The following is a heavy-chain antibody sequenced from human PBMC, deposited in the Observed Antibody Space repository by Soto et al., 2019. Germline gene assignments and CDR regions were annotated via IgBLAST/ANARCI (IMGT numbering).Heavy chain of an antibody. CDR2: IYYSGST. CDR3: ARHLRVFGYNWFDP. CDR1: GGSISSSSYY. V-gene: IGHV4-39*01. D-gene: IGHD3-10*01. Sequence: SETLSLTCTVSGGSISSSSYYWGWIRPPPGKGLEWIGSIYYSGSTYYNPSLKSRVTISVDTSKNQFSLKLSSVTAADTAVYYCARHLRVFGYNWFDPWGQGTLVTVSS. J-gene: IGHJ5*02.